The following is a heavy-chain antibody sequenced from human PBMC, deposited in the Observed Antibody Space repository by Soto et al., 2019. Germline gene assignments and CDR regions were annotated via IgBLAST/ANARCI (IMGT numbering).Heavy chain of an antibody. V-gene: IGHV3-23*01. Sequence: GGSLRLSCAASGFTFSRYARSWVRQAPGKGLEWVSAISGRGGSTYSADSVKGRFTISRDNSKNTLYVQMNSLRAEDTAVYYCAKFRSIAAAVSPYYYYGMDVCGQGTTVTVSS. J-gene: IGHJ6*02. CDR1: GFTFSRYA. CDR2: ISGRGGST. CDR3: AKFRSIAAAVSPYYYYGMDV. D-gene: IGHD6-13*01.